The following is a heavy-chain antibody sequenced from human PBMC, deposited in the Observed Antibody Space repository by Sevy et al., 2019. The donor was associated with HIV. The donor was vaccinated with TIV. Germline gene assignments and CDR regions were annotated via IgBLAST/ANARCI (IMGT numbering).Heavy chain of an antibody. J-gene: IGHJ6*02. CDR1: GFTFTSSA. V-gene: IGHV1-58*01. D-gene: IGHD2-2*02. CDR3: AAAQSAIGYYYYYGMDV. CDR2: IVVGSGNT. Sequence: ASVKVSCKASGFTFTSSAVQWVRQARGQRLEWIGWIVVGSGNTNYAQKFQERVTITRDRSTSTAYMELSSLRSEDTAVYYCAAAQSAIGYYYYYGMDVWGQGTTVTVSS.